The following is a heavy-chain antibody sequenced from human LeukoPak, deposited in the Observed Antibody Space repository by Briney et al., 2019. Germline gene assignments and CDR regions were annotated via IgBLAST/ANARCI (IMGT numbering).Heavy chain of an antibody. D-gene: IGHD6-13*01. CDR3: ARGRGSSSWYSDY. Sequence: SETLSLTCAVYGGSFSGYYWSWIRQPPGKGLEWIGEINHSGSTNYNPSLKSRVTISVDTSKNQFSLKLSSVTAADTAVYYCARGRGSSSWYSDYWGQGTLVTVPS. CDR1: GGSFSGYY. J-gene: IGHJ4*02. V-gene: IGHV4-34*01. CDR2: INHSGST.